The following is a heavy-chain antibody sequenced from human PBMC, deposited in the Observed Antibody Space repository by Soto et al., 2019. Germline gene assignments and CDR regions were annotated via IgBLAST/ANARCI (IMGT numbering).Heavy chain of an antibody. D-gene: IGHD4-17*01. J-gene: IGHJ6*03. V-gene: IGHV3-33*01. CDR3: ARDHYGDYYYYYMDV. CDR1: GFTFSSYG. Sequence: GGSLRLSCAASGFTFSSYGMHWVRQAPGKGLEWVAVIWYDGSNKYYADSVKGRFTISRDNSKNTLYLQMNSLRAEDTAVYYCARDHYGDYYYYYMDVWGKGTTVTVSS. CDR2: IWYDGSNK.